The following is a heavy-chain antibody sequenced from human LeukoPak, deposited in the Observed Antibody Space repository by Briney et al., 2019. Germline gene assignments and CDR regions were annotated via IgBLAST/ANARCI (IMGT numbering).Heavy chain of an antibody. J-gene: IGHJ3*02. CDR1: GFTFSSYA. CDR2: ISGSGGST. CDR3: AKEAYYYDSSGYPEEAFDI. Sequence: GGSLRLSCAASGFTFSSYAMSWVRQAPGKGLEWVSAISGSGGSTYYADSVKGRFTISRDNSKNTLYLQMNSLRAEDTAVYYCAKEAYYYDSSGYPEEAFDIWGQGTMVTVSS. V-gene: IGHV3-23*01. D-gene: IGHD3-22*01.